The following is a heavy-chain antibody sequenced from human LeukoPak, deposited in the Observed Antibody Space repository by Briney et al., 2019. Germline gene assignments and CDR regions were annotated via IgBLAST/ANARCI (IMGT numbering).Heavy chain of an antibody. V-gene: IGHV1-2*02. CDR3: ARTPRYSYRNFDY. D-gene: IGHD5-18*01. Sequence: ASVKVSCKASGYTFTGYYMHWVRQAPGQGLEWMGWINPNSGGTNYAQKFQGRVTMTRDTSISTAYMELSRLRSDDTSVYYCARTPRYSYRNFDYWGQGTLVTVPS. CDR2: INPNSGGT. CDR1: GYTFTGYY. J-gene: IGHJ4*02.